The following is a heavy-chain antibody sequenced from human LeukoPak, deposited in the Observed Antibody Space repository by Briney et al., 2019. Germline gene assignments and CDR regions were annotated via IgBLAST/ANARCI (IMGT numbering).Heavy chain of an antibody. Sequence: GGSLRLSCAASGFTFSSYSMNWVRQAPGKGLEWVSSISSSSSYIYYADSVKGRFTISRDNAKNLLYLQMNSLRAEDTAVYYCARDLYYYDSSGYYYWGQGTLVTVSS. V-gene: IGHV3-21*01. CDR1: GFTFSSYS. D-gene: IGHD3-22*01. J-gene: IGHJ4*02. CDR3: ARDLYYYDSSGYYY. CDR2: ISSSSSYI.